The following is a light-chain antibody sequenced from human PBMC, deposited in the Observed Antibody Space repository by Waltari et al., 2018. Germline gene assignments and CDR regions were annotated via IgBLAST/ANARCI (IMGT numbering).Light chain of an antibody. V-gene: IGKV4-1*01. CDR2: WAS. Sequence: DIVMTPSPDSLAVSLGERATINCKSSQSVLYSSNNKNYLAWYQQKPGQPPKLLIYWASTRESGVPDRFSGSGSGTDFTLTISSLQAEDVAVYYCQQYYSTPPRTFGQGTKVEIK. J-gene: IGKJ1*01. CDR1: QSVLYSSNNKNY. CDR3: QQYYSTPPRT.